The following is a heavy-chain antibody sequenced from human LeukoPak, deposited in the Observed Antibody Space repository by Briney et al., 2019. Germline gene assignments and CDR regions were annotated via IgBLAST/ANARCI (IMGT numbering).Heavy chain of an antibody. CDR3: VKGGPDWSHY. J-gene: IGHJ4*02. CDR1: GFTFSNYA. D-gene: IGHD5-12*01. CDR2: ISGSGGST. V-gene: IGHV3-23*01. Sequence: GGSLRLSCAASGFTFSNYAMSWVRHAPGKGLEWVSKISGSGGSTYYADSVKGRFTISRDNSRNTLYLQMNSLRAEHTAVYYCVKGGPDWSHYWGQGTLVTVSS.